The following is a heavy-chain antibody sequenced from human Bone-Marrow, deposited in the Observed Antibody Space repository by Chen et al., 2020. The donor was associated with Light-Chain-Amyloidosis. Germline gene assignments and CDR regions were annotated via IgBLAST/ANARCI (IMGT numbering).Heavy chain of an antibody. CDR2: IYPDDADA. D-gene: IGHD5-12*01. CDR3: ARRRDGYNFYY. CDR1: GYTFPNYW. J-gene: IGHJ4*02. V-gene: IGHV5-51*01. Sequence: EVQLEQSGPEVKKHGESLKISCKGSGYTFPNYWIGWVRQMPGKGLEWMGVIYPDDADARYSPSFDDQNTISADKSITTADLQWRGLKSSSTAMYYCARRRDGYNFYYWGQGALVTVSS.